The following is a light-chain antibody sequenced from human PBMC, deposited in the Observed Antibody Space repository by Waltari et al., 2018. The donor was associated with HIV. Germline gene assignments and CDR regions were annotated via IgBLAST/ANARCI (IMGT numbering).Light chain of an antibody. CDR3: SSYGGSSIWL. V-gene: IGLV2-23*01. CDR2: EAI. Sequence: QSALTQPAPVSGSPGQSITLSCTGTSRDVGNYNLVSWYQQHPGKAPKLIIYEAIKRPSGVSDRISGSKSASTASLTISGLQADDEADYFCSSYGGSSIWLFGGGTKLTVL. J-gene: IGLJ2*01. CDR1: SRDVGNYNL.